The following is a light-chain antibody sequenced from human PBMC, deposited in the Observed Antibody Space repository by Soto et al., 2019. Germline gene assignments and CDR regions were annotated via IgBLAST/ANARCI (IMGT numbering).Light chain of an antibody. CDR1: QSVSGN. Sequence: EIVMTQSPATLSVSPGERATLSCRASQSVSGNLAWYQQKPGQAPRLLIYAASTRATGIPARFSGSGSGTEFTLAISSLQPEDFAVYYCQQCNNWPPITFGQGTKVDIK. CDR3: QQCNNWPPIT. V-gene: IGKV3-15*01. J-gene: IGKJ3*01. CDR2: AAS.